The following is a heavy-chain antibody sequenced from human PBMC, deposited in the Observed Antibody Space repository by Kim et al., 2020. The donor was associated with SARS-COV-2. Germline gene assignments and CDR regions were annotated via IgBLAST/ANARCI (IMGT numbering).Heavy chain of an antibody. CDR1: GGSISSSSYY. CDR3: ARTYSRYCSGGSCYSRYLGH. CDR2: IYYTGST. J-gene: IGHJ5*02. D-gene: IGHD2-15*01. Sequence: SETLSLTCTVSGGSISSSSYYWGWIRQPPGKGLEWIGSIYYTGSTYYNPSLKSRVTISVDTSKNQFSLKLSSVTAADTAVYYCARTYSRYCSGGSCYSRYLGHWDQGTLVTVSS. V-gene: IGHV4-39*01.